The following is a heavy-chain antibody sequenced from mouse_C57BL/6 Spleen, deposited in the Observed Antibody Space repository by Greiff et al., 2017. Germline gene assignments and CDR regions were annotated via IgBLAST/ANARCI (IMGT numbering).Heavy chain of an antibody. CDR3: APRRDGSGAWFAY. V-gene: IGHV3-6*01. CDR2: ISYDGSN. CDR1: GYSITSGYY. J-gene: IGHJ3*01. Sequence: EVQLVESGPGLVKPSQSLSLTCSVTGYSITSGYYWNWIRQFPGNKLEWMGYISYDGSNNYNPSLKNRISITRDTSKNQFFLKLNSVTTEDTATXYCAPRRDGSGAWFAYWGQGTLVTVSA. D-gene: IGHD1-1*01.